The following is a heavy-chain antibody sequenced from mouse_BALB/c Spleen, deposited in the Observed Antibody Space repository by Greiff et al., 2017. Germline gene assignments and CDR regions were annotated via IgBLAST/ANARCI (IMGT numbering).Heavy chain of an antibody. D-gene: IGHD1-1*01. J-gene: IGHJ3*01. CDR1: GFTFSDYY. CDR2: ISDGGSYT. V-gene: IGHV5-4*02. Sequence: EVKLQESGGGLVKPGGSLKLSCAASGFTFSDYYMYWVRQTPEKRLEWVATISDGGSYTYYPDSVKGRFTISRDNAKNNLYLQMSSLKSEDTAMYYCARDSYYYGSSWFAYWGQGTLVTVSA. CDR3: ARDSYYYGSSWFAY.